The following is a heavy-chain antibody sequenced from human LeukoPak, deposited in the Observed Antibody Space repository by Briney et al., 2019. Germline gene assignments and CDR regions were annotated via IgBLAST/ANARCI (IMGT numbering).Heavy chain of an antibody. D-gene: IGHD6-6*01. CDR1: GGSFSGYY. CDR2: IYYSGST. J-gene: IGHJ4*02. Sequence: SETLSLTCAVYGGSFSGYYWSWIRQPPGKGLEWIGSIYYSGSTYYNPSLKSRVTISVDTSKNQFSLKLSSVTAADTAVYYCARRLEVIAAVDRFDYWGQGTLVTVSS. CDR3: ARRLEVIAAVDRFDY. V-gene: IGHV4-34*01.